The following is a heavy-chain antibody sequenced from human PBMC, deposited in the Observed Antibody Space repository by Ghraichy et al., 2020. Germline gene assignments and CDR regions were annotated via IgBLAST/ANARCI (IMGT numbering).Heavy chain of an antibody. D-gene: IGHD3-9*01. CDR1: GGTFSSYA. CDR2: IIPILGIA. J-gene: IGHJ4*02. CDR3: ARHLYDILTGRHPETYYFDY. V-gene: IGHV1-69*10. Sequence: SVKVSCKASGGTFSSYAISWVRQAPGQGLEWMGGIIPILGIANYAQKFQGRVTITADKSTSTAYMELSSLRSEDTAVYYCARHLYDILTGRHPETYYFDYWGQGTLVTVSS.